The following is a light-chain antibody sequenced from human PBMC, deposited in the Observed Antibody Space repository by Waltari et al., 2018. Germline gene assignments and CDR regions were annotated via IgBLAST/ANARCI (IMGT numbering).Light chain of an antibody. J-gene: IGKJ2*01. CDR2: DAS. V-gene: IGKV1-5*01. CDR3: QQYDSYPL. CDR1: ENISRW. Sequence: DIQITQSPSTLSASVGYRVTITCRARENISRWLAWYQQKPGKAPKVLIYDASSMGSGVPSRFSGSGSGTEFTLTISSLQPDDSATHYCQQYDSYPLFGQGTKLEIK.